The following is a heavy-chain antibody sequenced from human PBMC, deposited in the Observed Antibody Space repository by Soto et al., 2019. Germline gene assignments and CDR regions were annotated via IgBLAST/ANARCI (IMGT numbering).Heavy chain of an antibody. V-gene: IGHV3-30*18. D-gene: IGHD3-3*01. Sequence: SCAASGFTFSSYGMHWVRQAPGKGLEWVAVISYDGSNKYYADSVKGRFTISRDNSKNTLYLQMNSLRAEDTAVYYCAKPGIFACSPYGMDVWGQGPTPPFSS. CDR1: GFTFSSYG. J-gene: IGHJ6*02. CDR2: ISYDGSNK. CDR3: AKPGIFACSPYGMDV.